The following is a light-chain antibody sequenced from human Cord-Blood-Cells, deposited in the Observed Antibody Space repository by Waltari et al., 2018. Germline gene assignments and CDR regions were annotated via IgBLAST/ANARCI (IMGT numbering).Light chain of an antibody. CDR3: AAWDDSLNAYV. V-gene: IGLV1-36*01. CDR1: RPNMGHNA. Sequence: QSVLTQPPSVSEAPRQRVTISCSGSRPNMGHNAVNWYQQLPGKAPKLLIYYDDLLPSGVSDRFSGSKSGTSASLAISGLQSEDEADYYCAAWDDSLNAYVFGTGTKVTVL. CDR2: YDD. J-gene: IGLJ1*01.